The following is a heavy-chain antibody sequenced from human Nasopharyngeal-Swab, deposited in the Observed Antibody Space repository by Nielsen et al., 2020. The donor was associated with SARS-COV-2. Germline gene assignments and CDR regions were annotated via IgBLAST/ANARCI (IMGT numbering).Heavy chain of an antibody. CDR3: ARGGMVVVVPAGRTKNYMDV. CDR1: GFTFDDYA. J-gene: IGHJ6*03. D-gene: IGHD2-2*01. CDR2: ISWNSGSI. Sequence: GGSLRLSCAASGFTFDDYAMHWVRQAPGKGLEWVSGISWNSGSIGYADSVKGRFTISRDNAKNSLYLQMNSLRAEDTALYYCARGGMVVVVPAGRTKNYMDVWGKGTTVTVSS. V-gene: IGHV3-9*01.